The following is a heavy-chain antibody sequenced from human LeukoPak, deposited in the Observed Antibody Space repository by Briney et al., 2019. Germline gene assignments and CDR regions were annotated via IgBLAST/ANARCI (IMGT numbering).Heavy chain of an antibody. V-gene: IGHV3-21*05. J-gene: IGHJ4*02. CDR3: VRDLGGRSGH. CDR1: GFTFSSYS. D-gene: IGHD1-26*01. Sequence: PGGSLRLSCAASGFTFSSYSMNWVRQVPGKGLEWLSFLRHDSSENHYADSVKGRFTIFRDNAENTLYLQMNSLTAEDTAVYYCVRDLGGRSGHWGQGTLVTVSS. CDR2: LRHDSSEN.